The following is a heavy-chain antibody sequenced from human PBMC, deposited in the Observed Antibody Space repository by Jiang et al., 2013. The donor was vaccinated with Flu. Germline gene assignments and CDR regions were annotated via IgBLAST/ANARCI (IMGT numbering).Heavy chain of an antibody. CDR2: VFPMFGST. CDR3: ARDALTGSDWFFDR. CDR1: GDDFTKLS. Sequence: SGAEVKVACKVLGDDFTKLSLNWVRRAPGRGLEWLGVVFPMFGSTNVAHKIKGRLSLTADTSTNTSHLGLANVTTDDTGVYYCARDALTGSDWFFDRWGRGTVITVSS. J-gene: IGHJ2*01. V-gene: IGHV1-69*06. D-gene: IGHD3-9*01.